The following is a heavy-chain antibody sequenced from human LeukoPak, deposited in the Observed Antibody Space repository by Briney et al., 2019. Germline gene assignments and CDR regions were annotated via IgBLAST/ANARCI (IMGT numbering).Heavy chain of an antibody. Sequence: ASVKVSCKASGHTFTSYGISWVRQAPGEGLEWMGWISAYNGNTNYAQKLQGRVTMTTDTSTSTAYMELRSLRSDDTAVYYCARPYCSSTSCYRSVPNTFDYWGQGTLVTVSS. D-gene: IGHD2-2*01. J-gene: IGHJ4*02. CDR3: ARPYCSSTSCYRSVPNTFDY. CDR2: ISAYNGNT. CDR1: GHTFTSYG. V-gene: IGHV1-18*01.